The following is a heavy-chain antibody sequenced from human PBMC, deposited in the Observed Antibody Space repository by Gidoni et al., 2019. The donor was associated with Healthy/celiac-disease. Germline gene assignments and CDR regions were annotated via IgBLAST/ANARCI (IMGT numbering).Heavy chain of an antibody. D-gene: IGHD3-22*01. V-gene: IGHV3-30-3*01. CDR3: ARDKADDSSGYRYNWFDP. Sequence: QVQLVESVGGVVQPGRSLRLSCAASGFTFSSYSMHWVRQAPGKGLEWVAVISYDGSNKYYADSVKGRFTISRDNSKNTLYLQMNSRRAEDTAVYYCARDKADDSSGYRYNWFDPWGQGTLVTVSS. CDR1: GFTFSSYS. CDR2: ISYDGSNK. J-gene: IGHJ5*02.